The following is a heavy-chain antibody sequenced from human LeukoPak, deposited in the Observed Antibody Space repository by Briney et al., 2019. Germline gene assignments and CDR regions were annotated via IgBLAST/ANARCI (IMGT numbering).Heavy chain of an antibody. CDR2: ISWNSGSI. CDR3: AKSRYCSSTSCYAGFDY. CDR1: GFTFSSYS. J-gene: IGHJ4*02. D-gene: IGHD2-2*01. Sequence: GGSLRLSCAASGFTFSSYSMNWVRQAPGKGLEWVSGISWNSGSIGYADSVKGRFTISRDNAKNSLYLQMNSLRAEDTALYYCAKSRYCSSTSCYAGFDYWGQGTLVTVSS. V-gene: IGHV3-9*01.